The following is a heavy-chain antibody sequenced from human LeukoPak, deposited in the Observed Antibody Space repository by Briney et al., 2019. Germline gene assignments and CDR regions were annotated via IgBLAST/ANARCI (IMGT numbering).Heavy chain of an antibody. J-gene: IGHJ4*02. CDR3: ARGAGLYYYDTSGYYSSSDY. V-gene: IGHV3-21*01. CDR1: GFTFSTYT. D-gene: IGHD3-22*01. CDR2: TSSSSTYI. Sequence: PGGSLRLSCAASGFTFSTYTMNWVRQAPGKGLEWVSSTSSSSTYIYYADSVKGRFTISRDNAKSSLYLQLNSLRAEDTAVYYCARGAGLYYYDTSGYYSSSDYWGQGTLVTVSS.